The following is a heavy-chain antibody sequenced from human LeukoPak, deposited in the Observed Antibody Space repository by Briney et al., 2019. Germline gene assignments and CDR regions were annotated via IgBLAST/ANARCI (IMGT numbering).Heavy chain of an antibody. CDR1: GFTFSSYW. Sequence: QSGGSLRLSCAASGFTFSSYWMHWVRQAPGKGLEWVSVIYSGGSTFYADSVKGRLTISRDNSKNTLYLHMDSLRAEDTAVYYCAGGVLRYNFDYWGQGTLVTVSS. CDR2: IYSGGST. J-gene: IGHJ4*02. V-gene: IGHV3-66*01. D-gene: IGHD6-13*01. CDR3: AGGVLRYNFDY.